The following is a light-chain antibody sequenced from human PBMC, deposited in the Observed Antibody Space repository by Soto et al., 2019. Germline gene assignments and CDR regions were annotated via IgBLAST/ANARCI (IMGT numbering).Light chain of an antibody. V-gene: IGKV3-15*01. CDR3: QQYNNRPGT. Sequence: EIVMTQSPATLSVSPGERATLSCRASQSVRSNLAWYQQKPGRAPRLLIYGASTRATGIPARFSGSGSGTEFTRTIGSLQSEDFAVYYCQQYNNRPGTFGQGTNLEIK. CDR2: GAS. J-gene: IGKJ2*01. CDR1: QSVRSN.